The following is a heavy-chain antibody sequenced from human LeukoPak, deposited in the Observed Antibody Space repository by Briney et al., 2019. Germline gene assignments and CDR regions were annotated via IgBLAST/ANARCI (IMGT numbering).Heavy chain of an antibody. Sequence: PSETLSVTCTVPVGSISSYFWSWISQPPGKGLEWSGSIYYSGLTNYIRSLKSRVTMSLDTSKSQFSLKLSSVTAADTAVYYCASASGYNYGWGFEPWGQGTLVTVSS. J-gene: IGHJ5*02. D-gene: IGHD5-18*01. CDR1: VGSISSYF. CDR3: ASASGYNYGWGFEP. V-gene: IGHV4-59*01. CDR2: IYYSGLT.